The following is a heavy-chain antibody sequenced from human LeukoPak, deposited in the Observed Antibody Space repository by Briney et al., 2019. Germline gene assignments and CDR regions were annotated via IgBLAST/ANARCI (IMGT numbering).Heavy chain of an antibody. Sequence: GESLKISCKGSGFRFTSYWIGWVRQMPGKGLEWMGIIYPGDSDTRYSPSFQGQVTISADKSISTAYLQWISLKASDTAMYYCARHTEGKYYYYYGMDVWGQGTTVTVSS. J-gene: IGHJ6*02. CDR2: IYPGDSDT. D-gene: IGHD2-8*02. CDR3: ARHTEGKYYYYYGMDV. CDR1: GFRFTSYW. V-gene: IGHV5-51*01.